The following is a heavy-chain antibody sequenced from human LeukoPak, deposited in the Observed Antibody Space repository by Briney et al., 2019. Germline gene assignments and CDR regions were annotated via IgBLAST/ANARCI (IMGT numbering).Heavy chain of an antibody. V-gene: IGHV3-15*01. CDR2: IKSKTDGGTT. D-gene: IGHD6-13*01. Sequence: PGGSLRLSCAASGFTFSNAWMSWVRQAPGKGLEWVGRIKSKTDGGTTDYAAPMKGRFTISRDDSKNTLYPQMNSLKTEDTAVYYCTTAKGRGNYYYYGMDVWGQGTTVTVSS. J-gene: IGHJ6*02. CDR3: TTAKGRGNYYYYGMDV. CDR1: GFTFSNAW.